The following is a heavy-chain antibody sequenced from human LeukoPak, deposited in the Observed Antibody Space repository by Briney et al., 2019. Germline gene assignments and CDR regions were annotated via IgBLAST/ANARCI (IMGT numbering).Heavy chain of an antibody. V-gene: IGHV5-51*01. D-gene: IGHD5-24*01. J-gene: IGHJ4*02. CDR1: GYRFGNYW. Sequence: ESLKISCQGSGYRFGNYWIAWVRQMPGKGLESMGIIYPGDSDTRYSPSFQGQVTFSADKSISTAYLQWSSLKASDTAMYYCARLSDGCNDFWGQGTLVTVSS. CDR3: ARLSDGCNDF. CDR2: IYPGDSDT.